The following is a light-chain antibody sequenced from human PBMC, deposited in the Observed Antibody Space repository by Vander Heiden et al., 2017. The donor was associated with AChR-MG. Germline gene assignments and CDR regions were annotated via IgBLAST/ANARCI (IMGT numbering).Light chain of an antibody. CDR3: QQSFRTPPYT. CDR2: ATS. J-gene: IGKJ2*01. Sequence: DIQMTQSPSSLCASVGDRVTITCRASQNISNYLNWYQQKQGQAPNLLIFATSSLHSGVPSRFSGSGSGTHFTLTISSLQPEDFATYYCQQSFRTPPYTFGQGTKLDIK. V-gene: IGKV1-39*01. CDR1: QNISNY.